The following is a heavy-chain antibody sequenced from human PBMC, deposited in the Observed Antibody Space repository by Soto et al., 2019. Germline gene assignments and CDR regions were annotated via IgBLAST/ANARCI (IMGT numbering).Heavy chain of an antibody. CDR3: ARSSSWYNYFDY. CDR2: ISGSGGST. V-gene: IGHV3-23*01. J-gene: IGHJ4*02. CDR1: GFTFSSYA. D-gene: IGHD6-13*01. Sequence: ESGGGLVQPGGSLRLSCAASGFTFSSYAMSWVRQAPGKGLEWVSAISGSGGSTYYADSVKGRFTISRDNSKNTLYLQMNSLRAEDTAVYYCARSSSWYNYFDYWGQGTLVTVSS.